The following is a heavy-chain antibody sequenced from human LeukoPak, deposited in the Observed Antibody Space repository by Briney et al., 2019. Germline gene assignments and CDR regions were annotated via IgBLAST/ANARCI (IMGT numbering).Heavy chain of an antibody. CDR3: ARDRANYDTTIDY. Sequence: GASVKVSCKASGYTFTGYYMHWVRQAPGQGLEWMGWINPNSGGTNYAQKFQGRVTMTRDTSISTAYMELSRLRSDDTAVYYCARDRANYDTTIDYWGQGTLVTVSS. CDR1: GYTFTGYY. CDR2: INPNSGGT. D-gene: IGHD3-9*01. J-gene: IGHJ4*02. V-gene: IGHV1-2*02.